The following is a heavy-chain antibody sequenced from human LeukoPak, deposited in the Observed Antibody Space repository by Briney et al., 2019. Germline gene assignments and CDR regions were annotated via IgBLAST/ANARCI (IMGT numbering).Heavy chain of an antibody. J-gene: IGHJ4*02. Sequence: GVSLRLSCAASGSTFSNYRMDWVRQAPGKGLEWVSSISDNRIYRYYADSVKGRFTISTDNAKNSLSLQMNSLTADDTAVYYCARGGKLDYPFDYWGQGTVVTVSS. CDR2: ISDNRIYR. CDR1: GSTFSNYR. CDR3: ARGGKLDYPFDY. V-gene: IGHV3-21*01. D-gene: IGHD4/OR15-4a*01.